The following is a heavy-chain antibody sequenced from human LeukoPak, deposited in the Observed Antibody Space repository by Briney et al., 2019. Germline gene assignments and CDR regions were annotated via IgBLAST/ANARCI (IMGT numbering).Heavy chain of an antibody. CDR1: GFTFSSYA. CDR2: ISGSGDNT. CDR3: AKGSYYDSSGSFYIDY. V-gene: IGHV3-23*01. J-gene: IGHJ4*01. Sequence: PGGSLRLSCAASGFTFSSYAMSWVRQAPGKGLEWVSGISGSGDNTYYADSVKGRFTISRDNSKNTLYVQVNSLGTEDTAAYYCAKGSYYDSSGSFYIDYWGHGTLVTVSS. D-gene: IGHD3-22*01.